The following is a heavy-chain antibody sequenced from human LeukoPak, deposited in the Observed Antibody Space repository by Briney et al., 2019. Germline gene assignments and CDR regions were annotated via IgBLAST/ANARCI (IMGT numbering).Heavy chain of an antibody. V-gene: IGHV3-33*01. D-gene: IGHD3-22*01. CDR3: ARARPGLDYYDTLDY. CDR1: GFTFSSYG. CDR2: IWYDGSNK. J-gene: IGHJ4*02. Sequence: GGSLRLSCAASGFTFSSYGMHWVRQAPGKGLEWVAVIWYDGSNKYYEDSVKGRFTISRDNSKNTLYLQMSSLRAEDTAVYYCARARPGLDYYDTLDYWGQGTLVTVSS.